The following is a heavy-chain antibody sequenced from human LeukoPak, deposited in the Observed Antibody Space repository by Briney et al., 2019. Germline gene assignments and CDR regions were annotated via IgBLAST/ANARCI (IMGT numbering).Heavy chain of an antibody. D-gene: IGHD2-21*02. J-gene: IGHJ4*02. CDR3: AKAAYCGGDCCGALDY. Sequence: GGSLRLSCAASGFTVSSNYMSWVRQAPGKGLEWVSVIYSGGSTYYADSVKGRFTISRDNSKNTLYLQMNSLRAEDAAVYYCAKAAYCGGDCCGALDYWGQGTLVTVSS. CDR1: GFTVSSNY. V-gene: IGHV3-53*01. CDR2: IYSGGST.